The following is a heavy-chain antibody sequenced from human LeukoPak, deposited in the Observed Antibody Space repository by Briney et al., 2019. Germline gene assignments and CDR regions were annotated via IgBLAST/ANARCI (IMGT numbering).Heavy chain of an antibody. CDR3: AKDSNWGSDYYFDY. D-gene: IGHD7-27*01. Sequence: GGSLRLSCAASGFTFSSYAVSWVRQAPGKGLEWVSAISGSGGSTYYADSVKGRFTISRDNSKNTLYLQMNSLRAEDTAVYYCAKDSNWGSDYYFDYWGQGTLVTVSS. J-gene: IGHJ4*02. V-gene: IGHV3-23*01. CDR2: ISGSGGST. CDR1: GFTFSSYA.